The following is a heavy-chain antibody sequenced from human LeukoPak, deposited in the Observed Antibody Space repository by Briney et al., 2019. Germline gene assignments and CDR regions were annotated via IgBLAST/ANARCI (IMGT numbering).Heavy chain of an antibody. CDR3: ATGGVGYYGMDV. CDR1: GYTLTELS. V-gene: IGHV1-24*01. J-gene: IGHJ6*02. CDR2: FDPEDGET. D-gene: IGHD3-10*01. Sequence: ASVKVSCKVSGYTLTELSMQWVRQAPGKGLEWMGGFDPEDGETIYAQKFQGRVTMTEDTSTDTAYMELSSLRSEDTAVYYCATGGVGYYGMDVWGQGTTVTASS.